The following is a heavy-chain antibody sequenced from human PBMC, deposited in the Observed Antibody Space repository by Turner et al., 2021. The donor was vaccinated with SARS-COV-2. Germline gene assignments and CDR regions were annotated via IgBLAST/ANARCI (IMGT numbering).Heavy chain of an antibody. CDR2: IYYSGST. J-gene: IGHJ4*02. D-gene: IGHD1-26*01. Sequence: QLQLQESGPGLVKPSETLSLTCTVPGGSISSSSYYWGWIRQPPGKGLEWFGSIYYSGSTYYNPSLKSRVTISLDTSKNQFSLKLSSVTAADTAVYYCATRTVDLSGSYYCFDYWGQGTLVTVSS. CDR1: GGSISSSSYY. V-gene: IGHV4-39*01. CDR3: ATRTVDLSGSYYCFDY.